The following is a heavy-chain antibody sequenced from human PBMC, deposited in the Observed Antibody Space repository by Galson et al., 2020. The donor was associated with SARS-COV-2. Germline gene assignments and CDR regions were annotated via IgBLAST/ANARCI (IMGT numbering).Heavy chain of an antibody. CDR1: GFTFSSYS. CDR3: ASDPGYGSGIADYYYYGMDV. Sequence: GESLKISCAASGFTFSSYSMNWVRQAPGKGLEWVSSISSSSSYIYYADSVKGRFTISRDNAKNSLYLQMNSLRAEDTAVYYCASDPGYGSGIADYYYYGMDVWGQGTTVTVSS. CDR2: ISSSSSYI. D-gene: IGHD3-10*01. J-gene: IGHJ6*02. V-gene: IGHV3-21*01.